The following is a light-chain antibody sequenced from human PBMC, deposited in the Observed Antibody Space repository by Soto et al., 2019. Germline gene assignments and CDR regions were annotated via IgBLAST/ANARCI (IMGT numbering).Light chain of an antibody. CDR3: CSYAGSYTYVV. Sequence: QSVLTQPRSVSGSPGQSVTISCAGTSNDVGGYNYVSWYQQHPGKAPKLMIYDVSKRPSGVPDRFSGSKSGNTASLTISGLQAADEADYYCCSYAGSYTYVVFGGGTKVTVL. J-gene: IGLJ2*01. CDR1: SNDVGGYNY. V-gene: IGLV2-11*01. CDR2: DVS.